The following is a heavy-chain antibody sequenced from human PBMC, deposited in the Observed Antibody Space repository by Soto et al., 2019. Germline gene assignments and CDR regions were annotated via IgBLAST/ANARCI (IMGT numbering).Heavy chain of an antibody. Sequence: EVQLLESGGGLVQPGGSLRLSCAASGFTFSSYAMSWVRQAPGKGLEWVSAISGSGGSTYYADSVKGRFTITRDNSKNTLVVQGDSLKAEDTAVYYCAKDQSGPGDAFASWGQGTMVTV. J-gene: IGHJ3*02. CDR2: ISGSGGST. D-gene: IGHD3-3*01. V-gene: IGHV3-23*01. CDR1: GFTFSSYA. CDR3: AKDQSGPGDAFAS.